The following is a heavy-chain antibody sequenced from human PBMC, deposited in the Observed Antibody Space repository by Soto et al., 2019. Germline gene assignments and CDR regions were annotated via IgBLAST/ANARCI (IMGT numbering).Heavy chain of an antibody. CDR1: GGPFTSYG. V-gene: IGHV1-69*06. Sequence: SVKVSCKASGGPFTSYGIGWVRQAPGQGPELLGGIIPIFGTPNYAPKFRGRDNAKKTAHLQMSSLRVEGTAVYYCARDFYHTIDSWGQGIPVTVSS. J-gene: IGHJ4*02. CDR2: IIPIFGTP. D-gene: IGHD3-16*02. CDR3: ARDFYHTIDS.